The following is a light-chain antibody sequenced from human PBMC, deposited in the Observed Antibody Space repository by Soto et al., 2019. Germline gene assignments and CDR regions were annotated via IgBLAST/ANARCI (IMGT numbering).Light chain of an antibody. CDR3: HQYGSSPLT. V-gene: IGKV3-20*01. CDR1: QSVSSNY. J-gene: IGKJ4*01. Sequence: EIVMTQSPGTLSLSPGERATLSCRASQSVSSNYLAWYQQKPGQAPSLLIYGASSRDTGLPDRFSGSGSGTDFTLTINRLQPEDFAVYYCHQYGSSPLTFGGGTKVEIK. CDR2: GAS.